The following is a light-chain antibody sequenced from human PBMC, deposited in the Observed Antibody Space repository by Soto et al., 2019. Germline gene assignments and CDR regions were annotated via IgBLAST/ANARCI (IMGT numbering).Light chain of an antibody. J-gene: IGLJ2*01. V-gene: IGLV2-14*01. CDR3: SSCTTTNSLV. CDR1: GGDFGSSTY. CDR2: EVN. Sequence: QSALIQPASVSGSPGQSLIISCTGTGGDFGSSTYVSWYQQHSDKAPKVVIYEVNKRPSGVSSRFSGAKSGSTASLTISGLQGDDEATYFCSSCTTTNSLVFGGGTKLTVL.